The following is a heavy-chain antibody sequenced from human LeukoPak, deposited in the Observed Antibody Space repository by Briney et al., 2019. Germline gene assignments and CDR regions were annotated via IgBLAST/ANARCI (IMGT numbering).Heavy chain of an antibody. CDR1: GYMVSDYY. CDR2: LRGYTGDT. J-gene: IGHJ4*02. Sequence: ASVTVSCKTSGYMVSDYYMHWVRQAPGQQLEWMGWLRGYTGDTDSQQTFRGSVTMPRDTATNTAYMQLSRLTYDDTVMYFCARVGDNACDNWGQGTLGTVSS. V-gene: IGHV1-2*02. D-gene: IGHD3-10*01. CDR3: ARVGDNACDN.